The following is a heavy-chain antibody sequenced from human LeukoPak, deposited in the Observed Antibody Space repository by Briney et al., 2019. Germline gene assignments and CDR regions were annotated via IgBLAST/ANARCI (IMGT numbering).Heavy chain of an antibody. CDR3: AADPSDYGMDV. J-gene: IGHJ6*02. V-gene: IGHV1-58*01. Sequence: AVKVSCKASGFAFTSSAVQWVREARGQRLEWIGWIVVGSGSTKYAQKFQERVTITRDMSTSTAYMELSSLRSEDTAVYYCAADPSDYGMDVWGQGTTVTVSS. CDR2: IVVGSGST. CDR1: GFAFTSSA.